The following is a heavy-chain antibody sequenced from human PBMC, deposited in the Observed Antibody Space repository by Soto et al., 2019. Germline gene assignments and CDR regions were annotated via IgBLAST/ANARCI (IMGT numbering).Heavy chain of an antibody. CDR3: ATTERTPVLYYYGMDV. CDR1: GFTFSSNY. J-gene: IGHJ6*02. CDR2: IYAGGLT. V-gene: IGHV3-53*01. D-gene: IGHD2-15*01. Sequence: EVQLVESGGGLIQPGGSLRLSCAVSGFTFSSNYMSWVRQAAGKGLEWVSIIYAGGLTYYADSVKGRFIISRDTSNNTLYLQMNSLRAEDTAVYYCATTERTPVLYYYGMDVWGQGTTVTVSS.